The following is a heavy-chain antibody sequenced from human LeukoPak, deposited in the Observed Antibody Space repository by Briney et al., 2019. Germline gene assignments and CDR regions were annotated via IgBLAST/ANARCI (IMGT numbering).Heavy chain of an antibody. J-gene: IGHJ3*02. CDR3: ARDGFNDRSGDNDGFDM. Sequence: PGGSLRLSCAASGLTISSSGMSWVRQAPGKGLEWVSAISGRGDRTHYEESVRGRFTISRDTSKDTLYLQMNSLRADDTAVYYCARDGFNDRSGDNDGFDMWGQGTMVTVSS. V-gene: IGHV3-23*01. CDR1: GLTISSSG. CDR2: ISGRGDRT. D-gene: IGHD1-1*01.